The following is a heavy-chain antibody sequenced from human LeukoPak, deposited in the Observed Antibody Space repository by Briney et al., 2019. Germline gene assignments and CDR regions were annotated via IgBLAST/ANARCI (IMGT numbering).Heavy chain of an antibody. V-gene: IGHV4-61*01. Sequence: PSETLSLTCTVSGDSVSSDSYYWSWIRQPPGKGLEWIGYIYYSGTTKQNPSLKSRVTLSVDTSKNRLYLKPNSVTAADTAVYYCARDSRGYYDSSGYFDHWGQGTLVTVSS. J-gene: IGHJ4*02. CDR3: ARDSRGYYDSSGYFDH. D-gene: IGHD3-22*01. CDR2: IYYSGTT. CDR1: GDSVSSDSYY.